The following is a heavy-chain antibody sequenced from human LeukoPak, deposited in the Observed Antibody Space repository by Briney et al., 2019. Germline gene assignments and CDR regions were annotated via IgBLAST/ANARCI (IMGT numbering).Heavy chain of an antibody. J-gene: IGHJ5*02. D-gene: IGHD3-10*01. V-gene: IGHV4-39*07. Sequence: SETVSLTCPVSGGSISSSSYYWGWIRQPPGKGLEWIGSIYYSGSTYYNPSLKSRVTISVDTSKNQFSLKLSSVTAADTAVYYCARVGGSGSYYNWFDPWGQGTLVTDSS. CDR3: ARVGGSGSYYNWFDP. CDR1: GGSISSSSYY. CDR2: IYYSGST.